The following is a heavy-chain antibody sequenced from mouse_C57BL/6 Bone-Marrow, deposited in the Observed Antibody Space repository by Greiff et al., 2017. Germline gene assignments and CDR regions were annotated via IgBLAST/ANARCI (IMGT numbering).Heavy chain of an antibody. V-gene: IGHV1-63*01. Sequence: QVQLQQSGAELVRPGTSVKMSCKASGYTFTNYWIGWAQQRPGHGLEWIGDIYPGGGYTNYPANFKGKATLTADKSSSTAYMQFSSLTSEDTAIYYCARIYYGKGYAMDYWGQGTSVTVSS. CDR3: ARIYYGKGYAMDY. D-gene: IGHD2-1*01. CDR2: IYPGGGYT. CDR1: GYTFTNYW. J-gene: IGHJ4*01.